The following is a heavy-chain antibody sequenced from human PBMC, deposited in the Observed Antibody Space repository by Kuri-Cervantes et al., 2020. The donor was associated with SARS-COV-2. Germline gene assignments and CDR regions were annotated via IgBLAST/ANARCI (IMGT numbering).Heavy chain of an antibody. J-gene: IGHJ4*02. CDR2: ISSSGNYV. V-gene: IGHV3-21*01. CDR3: ARDLYCSGGSCYSLGFDY. Sequence: GESLKISCAASGFTFSNYTMNWVRQAPGKGLEWVSSISSSGNYVYYADSVTGRFTISRDNAKNSLYLQMNSLRAEDTAVYYCARDLYCSGGSCYSLGFDYWGQGTLVTVSS. D-gene: IGHD2-15*01. CDR1: GFTFSNYT.